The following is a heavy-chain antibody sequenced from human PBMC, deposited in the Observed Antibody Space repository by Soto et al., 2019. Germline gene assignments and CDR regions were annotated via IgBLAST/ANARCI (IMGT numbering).Heavy chain of an antibody. Sequence: VKVSCKSSGYIFTSYGISCVLQAPVQWPEWMGWISGHNGNTNHPQSLQGRVTMTTDTSRNTAYMELRSLRSDDTAVYYCARHRFNYYDDTVYYYFDYWGQGTLVTVSS. CDR3: ARHRFNYYDDTVYYYFDY. D-gene: IGHD3-22*01. J-gene: IGHJ4*02. CDR2: ISGHNGNT. V-gene: IGHV1-18*04. CDR1: GYIFTSYG.